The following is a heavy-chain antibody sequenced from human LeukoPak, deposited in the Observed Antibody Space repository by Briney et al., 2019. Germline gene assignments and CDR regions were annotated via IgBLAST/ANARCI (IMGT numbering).Heavy chain of an antibody. J-gene: IGHJ3*02. D-gene: IGHD3-22*01. Sequence: GGSLRLSCAASGFTFSDYYMSWIRQAPGKGLEWVSYISSSGSTIYYADSVKGRFTISRDNAKNSLYLQMNSLRAEDTAVYYCAREAYYYDSSGYYRMLGNAFDIWGQGTMVTVSS. CDR1: GFTFSDYY. CDR3: AREAYYYDSSGYYRMLGNAFDI. CDR2: ISSSGSTI. V-gene: IGHV3-11*01.